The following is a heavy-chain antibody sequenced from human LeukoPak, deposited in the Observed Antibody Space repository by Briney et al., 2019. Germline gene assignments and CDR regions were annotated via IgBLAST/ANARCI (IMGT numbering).Heavy chain of an antibody. CDR3: AREGHSRLWFGEINSALFDY. Sequence: GGSLRLSCAASGFTFSSYAMHWVRQAPGKGLEYVSAISSNGGSTYYANSVKGRFTISRDNSKNTLYLQMGSLRAEDMAVYYCAREGHSRLWFGEINSALFDYWGQGTLVTVSS. V-gene: IGHV3-64*01. CDR2: ISSNGGST. CDR1: GFTFSSYA. D-gene: IGHD3-10*01. J-gene: IGHJ4*02.